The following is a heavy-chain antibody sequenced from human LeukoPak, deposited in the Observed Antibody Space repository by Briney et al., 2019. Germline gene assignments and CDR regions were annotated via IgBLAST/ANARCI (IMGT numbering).Heavy chain of an antibody. J-gene: IGHJ5*02. Sequence: GGSLRLSRAASGFTYSSYAMSWVRQAPGKGLEWVSAISGSGGSTYYADSVKGRFTISRDNSKNTLYLQMNSLRPQDTVVYYCAKEKKILEWLLAHNWFDPWGQGTLVTVSS. V-gene: IGHV3-23*01. CDR2: ISGSGGST. CDR1: GFTYSSYA. D-gene: IGHD3-3*01. CDR3: AKEKKILEWLLAHNWFDP.